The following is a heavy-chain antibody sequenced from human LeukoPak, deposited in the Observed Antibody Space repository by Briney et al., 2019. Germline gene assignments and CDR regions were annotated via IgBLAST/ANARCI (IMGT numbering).Heavy chain of an antibody. CDR2: IYSGGST. V-gene: IGHV3-66*01. Sequence: GGSLRLSCAASGFTVSSNYMSWVRQAPGKGLEWVSVIYSGGSTYYADSVKGRFTISRGNSKNTLYLQMNSLRAEDTAVYYCARDLGSGPYYYYYYGMDVWAKGPRSPSP. CDR3: ARDLGSGPYYYYYYGMDV. J-gene: IGHJ6*02. CDR1: GFTVSSNY. D-gene: IGHD6-19*01.